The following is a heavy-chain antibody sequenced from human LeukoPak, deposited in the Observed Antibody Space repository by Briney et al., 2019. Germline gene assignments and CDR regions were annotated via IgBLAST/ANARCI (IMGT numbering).Heavy chain of an antibody. Sequence: SETLSLTCTVSGGSISSYYWSWIRQPPGKGLEWIGYIYYSGSTNYNPSIKSRVTISVDTSKNQFSLKLSSVTAADTAVYYCARQVQDYGGIFDYWGQGTLVTVSS. J-gene: IGHJ4*02. CDR3: ARQVQDYGGIFDY. D-gene: IGHD4-23*01. V-gene: IGHV4-59*08. CDR2: IYYSGST. CDR1: GGSISSYY.